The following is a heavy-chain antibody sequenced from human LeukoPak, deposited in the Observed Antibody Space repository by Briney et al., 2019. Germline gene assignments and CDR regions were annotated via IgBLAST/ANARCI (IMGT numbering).Heavy chain of an antibody. V-gene: IGHV3-11*01. Sequence: GGSLRLSCAASGFSFSDYYMNWIRQAPGKGLEWASYSSSSGSSTYYADSVKGRFTISRDYAKNALFLQMNSLRAEDTAVYYCTAAPNTTPGSLGHWGQGTLVTVSS. J-gene: IGHJ4*02. CDR1: GFSFSDYY. CDR3: TAAPNTTPGSLGH. CDR2: SSSSGSST. D-gene: IGHD6-25*01.